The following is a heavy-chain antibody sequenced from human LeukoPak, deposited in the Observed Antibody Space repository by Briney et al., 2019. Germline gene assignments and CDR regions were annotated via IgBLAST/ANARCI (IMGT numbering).Heavy chain of an antibody. V-gene: IGHV1-46*01. CDR1: GYTFTSYH. Sequence: GASVKVSCKASGYTFTSYHMHWVRQAPGQGLEWMGKINLSGGSTTYAQKFQGRVTMTRDTSTSTVYMELSSLRSEDTAVYYCARDLTSGSYEDYWGQGTLVTVSS. D-gene: IGHD1-26*01. CDR3: ARDLTSGSYEDY. J-gene: IGHJ4*02. CDR2: INLSGGST.